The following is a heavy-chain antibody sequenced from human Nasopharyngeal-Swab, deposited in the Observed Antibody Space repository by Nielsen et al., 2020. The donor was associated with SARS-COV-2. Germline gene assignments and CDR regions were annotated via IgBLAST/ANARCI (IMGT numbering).Heavy chain of an antibody. CDR3: ARSSRGSGPERAGFGMDV. D-gene: IGHD3-10*01. CDR1: GGIFSGYA. Sequence: SVKVSCKASGGIFSGYAFNWVRQAPGQGLEWMGGIIPIFATTHYAQKFQGRITITADESTSTAYMELNSLRSQDTAVYYCARSSRGSGPERAGFGMDVWGQGTTVSVSS. CDR2: IIPIFATT. J-gene: IGHJ6*02. V-gene: IGHV1-69*13.